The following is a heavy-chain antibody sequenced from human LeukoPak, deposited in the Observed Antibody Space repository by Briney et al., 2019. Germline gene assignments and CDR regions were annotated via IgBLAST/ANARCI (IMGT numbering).Heavy chain of an antibody. V-gene: IGHV4-34*01. J-gene: IGHJ4*02. CDR3: ARREMATAEFDY. CDR2: INHSGST. D-gene: IGHD5-24*01. CDR1: GGSFSGYY. Sequence: PSETLSLTCAVYGGSFSGYYWSWIRQPPGKGLEWIGEINHSGSTNYNPSLKSRVTISVDTSKNQFSLKLSSVTAADTAVYYCARREMATAEFDYWGQGTLVTVSS.